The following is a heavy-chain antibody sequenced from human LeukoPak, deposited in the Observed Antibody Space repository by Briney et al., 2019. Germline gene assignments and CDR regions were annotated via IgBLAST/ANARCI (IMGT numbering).Heavy chain of an antibody. CDR3: AREYGDFDY. CDR1: GGSISSYY. D-gene: IGHD4-17*01. V-gene: IGHV4-4*07. CDR2: IDKSGRT. Sequence: PSENLSLTCTVSGGSISSYYWSWIRQPAGKGLEWIGRIDKSGRTNYNPTLKSRVTMSVDTSKNQFSLKLNSMTAADTAVYYCAREYGDFDYWGQGTLVTVSS. J-gene: IGHJ4*02.